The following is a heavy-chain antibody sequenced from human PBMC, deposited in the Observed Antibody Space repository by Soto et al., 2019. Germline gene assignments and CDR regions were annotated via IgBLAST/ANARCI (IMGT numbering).Heavy chain of an antibody. J-gene: IGHJ4*02. D-gene: IGHD1-1*01. CDR1: GFTFSSYW. CDR2: LNSDGSDT. Sequence: GGSLRLSCAASGFTFSSYWIHWVRQAPGKGLVWVSCLNSDGSDTRYADSVKGRFTISRDNAKSTLYLQMNSLRAEDTAVYYCAREVNWLRDYWGQGTLVTVSS. V-gene: IGHV3-74*01. CDR3: AREVNWLRDY.